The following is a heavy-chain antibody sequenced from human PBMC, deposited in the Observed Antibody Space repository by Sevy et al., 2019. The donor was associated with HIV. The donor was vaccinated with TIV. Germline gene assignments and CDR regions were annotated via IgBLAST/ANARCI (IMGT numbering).Heavy chain of an antibody. CDR3: VGEKSCGGDCYYFDY. V-gene: IGHV3-20*04. J-gene: IGHJ4*02. D-gene: IGHD2-21*02. CDR2: FIGNGVLT. Sequence: GGSLRLSCAASGFTFDDYGMSWVRQAPGKGLEWVSAFIGNGVLTSYVESVRGRFTISRDNAKNSLYLQMNSLRADDTALYFCVGEKSCGGDCYYFDYWGQGALVTVSS. CDR1: GFTFDDYG.